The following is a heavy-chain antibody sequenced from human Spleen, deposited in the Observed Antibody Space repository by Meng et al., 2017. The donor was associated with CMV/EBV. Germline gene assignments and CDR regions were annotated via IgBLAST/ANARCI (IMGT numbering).Heavy chain of an antibody. Sequence: GESLKISCAASGFTFSDYGFHWVRQAPGKGLEWLGRIKSKADGGTTDYAAPVKGRFTISRDDSRNTLYLQMNSLKIEDTGVYYCTTGYSRWGPGTLVTVSS. CDR1: GFTFSDYG. D-gene: IGHD4-11*01. CDR2: IKSKADGGTT. CDR3: TTGYSR. J-gene: IGHJ4*02. V-gene: IGHV3-15*01.